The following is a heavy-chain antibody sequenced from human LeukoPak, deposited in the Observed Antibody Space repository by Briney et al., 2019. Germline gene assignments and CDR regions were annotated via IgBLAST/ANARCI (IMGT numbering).Heavy chain of an antibody. D-gene: IGHD4-11*01. CDR2: INPNSGGT. Sequence: ASVKVSCKASGYTFTGYYMHYVRQAPGQGLEWMGLINPNSGGTHYAQKFQGRVTMTRDTSVNTVYMELSRLTSDDTAVYYCAGGGFYSHYRWVELHFDYWGQGTLVTVSS. J-gene: IGHJ4*02. CDR3: AGGGFYSHYRWVELHFDY. V-gene: IGHV1-2*02. CDR1: GYTFTGYY.